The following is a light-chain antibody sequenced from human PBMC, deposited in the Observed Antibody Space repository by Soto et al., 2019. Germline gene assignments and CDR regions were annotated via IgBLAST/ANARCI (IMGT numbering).Light chain of an antibody. J-gene: IGKJ2*01. Sequence: MTQSPASMSASTGEGVNLTCRASQGVHIYLAWYQQKPGGAPTVLIYGASTWDSGVPSRFSGSGSGTEFSLTISSLQAEDFAVYYCQQYYNLPFTFGQGTKLEIK. V-gene: IGKV3-15*01. CDR2: GAS. CDR3: QQYYNLPFT. CDR1: QGVHIY.